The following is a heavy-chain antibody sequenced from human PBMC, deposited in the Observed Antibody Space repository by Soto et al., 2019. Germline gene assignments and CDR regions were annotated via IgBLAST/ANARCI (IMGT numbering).Heavy chain of an antibody. CDR2: ISYDGSNK. V-gene: IGHV3-30-3*01. CDR3: ARSSAIPLRLWLPYDGMDV. J-gene: IGHJ6*02. D-gene: IGHD5-18*01. CDR1: GFTFSSYA. Sequence: GGSLRLSCAASGFTFSSYAMHWVRQAPGKGLEWVAVISYDGSNKYYADSVKGRFTISRDNSKNTLYLQMNSLRAEDTAVYYCARSSAIPLRLWLPYDGMDVCSQGTTVTVSS.